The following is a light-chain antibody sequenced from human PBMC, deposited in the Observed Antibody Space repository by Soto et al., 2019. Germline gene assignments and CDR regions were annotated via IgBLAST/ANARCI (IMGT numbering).Light chain of an antibody. CDR1: QSVSSSY. V-gene: IGKV3-20*01. CDR2: GAS. CDR3: QQYGSYPPYT. Sequence: DSVLTQSPGTLSLSPGEIATLSCRASQSVSSSYLAWYQQKPGQAPRLLIYGASTSAAGIPDRFSCSGSGTDFTLTISRLESEDFAVYNCQQYGSYPPYTFGQGAKLERK. J-gene: IGKJ2*01.